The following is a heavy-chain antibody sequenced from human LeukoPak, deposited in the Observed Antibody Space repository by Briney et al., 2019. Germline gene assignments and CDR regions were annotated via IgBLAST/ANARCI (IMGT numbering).Heavy chain of an antibody. D-gene: IGHD5-18*01. CDR3: ARDPLGGYEIDY. CDR2: ISSSGNTI. Sequence: GSLRLSCAASGFTFSDYYMSWIRQAPGKGLEWVSYISSSGNTIYYADSVKGRFTISRDNSKNTLYLQMNSLRAEDTAVYYCARDPLGGYEIDYWGQGTLVTVSS. CDR1: GFTFSDYY. V-gene: IGHV3-11*01. J-gene: IGHJ4*02.